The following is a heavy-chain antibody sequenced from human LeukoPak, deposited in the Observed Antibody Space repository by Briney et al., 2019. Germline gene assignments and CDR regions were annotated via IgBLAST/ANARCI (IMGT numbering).Heavy chain of an antibody. CDR3: ARVWYSYGYEGAQDY. Sequence: GGSLRLSCAASGFTFSSYAMHWVRQAPGKGLEWVAVISYDGSNKYYADSVKGRFTISRDNSKNTLYLQMNGLRAEDTAVYYCARVWYSYGYEGAQDYWGQGTLVTVSS. CDR2: ISYDGSNK. CDR1: GFTFSSYA. J-gene: IGHJ4*02. V-gene: IGHV3-30-3*01. D-gene: IGHD5-18*01.